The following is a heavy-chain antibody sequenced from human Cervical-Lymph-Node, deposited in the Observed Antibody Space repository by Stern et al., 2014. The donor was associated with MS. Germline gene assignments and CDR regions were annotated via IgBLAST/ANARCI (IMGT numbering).Heavy chain of an antibody. CDR3: TRGRESEYEDSA. D-gene: IGHD2-15*01. Sequence: QVQLVQSGSELKKPGASVKVSCKASGYTFTNYAINWVRQAPGQGLEWLGWINTNTGNPTHVQGFTGRFVFSLDTSVSTAYLQIISLKAEDTAVYYCTRGRESEYEDSAWGQGTLVTVSS. CDR2: INTNTGNP. V-gene: IGHV7-4-1*02. CDR1: GYTFTNYA. J-gene: IGHJ5*02.